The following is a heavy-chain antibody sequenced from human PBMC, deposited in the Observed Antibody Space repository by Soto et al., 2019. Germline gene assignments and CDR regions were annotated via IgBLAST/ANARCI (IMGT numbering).Heavy chain of an antibody. Sequence: SETLSLTCTVSGGSISSGGYYWSWIRQHPGKGLEWIGYIYYSGSTYYNPSLKSRVTISVDTSKNQFSLKLSSVTAADTAVYYCARGSYNWNYPWFDPWGQGTLVTVSS. V-gene: IGHV4-31*03. CDR2: IYYSGST. CDR1: GGSISSGGYY. CDR3: ARGSYNWNYPWFDP. D-gene: IGHD1-7*01. J-gene: IGHJ5*02.